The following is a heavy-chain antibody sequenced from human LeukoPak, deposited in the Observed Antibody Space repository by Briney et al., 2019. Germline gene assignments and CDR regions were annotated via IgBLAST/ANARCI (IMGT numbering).Heavy chain of an antibody. Sequence: PSETLSLTCTVSGGSIRSYYWSWIRQPAGKGLEWIGRIYSSGSTNYNPSLKSRVTMSVDTSKNQFSLKLSSVTAAVTAVYYCAKGGEYCSSSSCYPRVDPWGQGILVTVSS. CDR2: IYSSGST. CDR3: AKGGEYCSSSSCYPRVDP. J-gene: IGHJ5*02. V-gene: IGHV4-4*07. CDR1: GGSIRSYY. D-gene: IGHD2-2*01.